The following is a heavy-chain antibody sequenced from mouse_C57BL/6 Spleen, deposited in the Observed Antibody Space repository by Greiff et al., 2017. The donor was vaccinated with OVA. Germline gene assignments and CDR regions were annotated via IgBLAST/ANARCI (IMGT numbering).Heavy chain of an antibody. CDR2: ISYDGSN. D-gene: IGHD4-1*01. CDR3: ARGPINWDGWFAY. Sequence: EVQLQQSGPGLVKPSQSLSLTCSVTGYSITSGYYWTWIRQFPGNKLEWMGYISYDGSNNYNPYLKNRIPLTRDTSMNQLFLKLDADTTEDTATYYVARGPINWDGWFAYWGQGTLVTGSA. CDR1: GYSITSGYY. V-gene: IGHV3-6*01. J-gene: IGHJ3*01.